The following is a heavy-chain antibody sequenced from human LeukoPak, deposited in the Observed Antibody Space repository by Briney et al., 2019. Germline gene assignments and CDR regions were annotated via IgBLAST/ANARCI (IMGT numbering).Heavy chain of an antibody. CDR3: ARYFQRGAARLFDY. CDR2: TYYRSKWYN. CDR1: GDSVSSNSAA. Sequence: SRTLSLTCAISGDSVSSNSAAWNWLRQSPSRGLEWLGSTYYRSKWYNDYAVSVKSRITINPDTSKNQFSLQLNSVTPEDTAVYYCARYFQRGAARLFDYWGQGTLVTVSS. J-gene: IGHJ4*02. V-gene: IGHV6-1*01. D-gene: IGHD6-6*01.